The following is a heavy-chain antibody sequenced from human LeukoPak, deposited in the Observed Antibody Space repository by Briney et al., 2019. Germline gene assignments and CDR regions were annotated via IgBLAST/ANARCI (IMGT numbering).Heavy chain of an antibody. CDR3: ASADYDYVWGSYRLDY. D-gene: IGHD3-16*02. CDR1: GGTLSSYA. J-gene: IGHJ4*02. V-gene: IGHV1-69*04. CDR2: IIPILGIA. Sequence: AASVKVSCKASGGTLSSYAISWVRQAPGQGLEWMGRIIPILGIANYEQKFQGRVTITADKSTSTAYMELSSLRSEDTAVYYCASADYDYVWGSYRLDYWGQGTLVTVSS.